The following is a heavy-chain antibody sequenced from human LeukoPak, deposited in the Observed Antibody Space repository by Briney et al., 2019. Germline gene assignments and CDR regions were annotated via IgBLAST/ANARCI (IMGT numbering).Heavy chain of an antibody. D-gene: IGHD3-16*02. CDR1: GYTFTGYY. Sequence: GASVKVSCKASGYTFTGYYMHWVRQAPGQGLEWMGWISAYNGNTNYAQKLQGRVTMTTDTSTSTAYMELRSLRSDDTAVYYCARDYLDDYVWGSYRYPPFFDYWGQGTLATVSS. CDR2: ISAYNGNT. CDR3: ARDYLDDYVWGSYRYPPFFDY. J-gene: IGHJ4*02. V-gene: IGHV1-18*04.